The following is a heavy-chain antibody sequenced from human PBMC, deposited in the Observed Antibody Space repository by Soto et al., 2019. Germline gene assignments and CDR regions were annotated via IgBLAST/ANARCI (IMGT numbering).Heavy chain of an antibody. CDR3: ARDVFQEDV. CDR1: GFTFSSSA. Sequence: QVQLVESGGGVVQPGRSLRLSCAASGFTFSSSAMHWVRQAPGKGLAWVAVILSDGSNKWYVDSVKGRFPISRHNSKNTLYLQMNSLRAEDTAVYYCARDVFQEDVWGQGTTVTVSS. CDR2: ILSDGSNK. J-gene: IGHJ6*02. V-gene: IGHV3-30-3*01.